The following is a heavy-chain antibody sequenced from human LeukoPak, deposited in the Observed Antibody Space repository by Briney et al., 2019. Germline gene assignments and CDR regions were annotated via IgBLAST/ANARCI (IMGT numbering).Heavy chain of an antibody. D-gene: IGHD6-13*01. CDR2: ICGSGGST. CDR1: GLALSVYA. V-gene: IGHV3-23*01. J-gene: IGHJ4*02. CDR3: AKDEIQQELIKGGFDF. Sequence: GGSLRLSCAASGLALSVYAMSCVRRAPGKGLEWGSGICGSGGSTYYADSVKGRFTISRDNSKKTLYLQMNSLRAEDTAVYYCAKDEIQQELIKGGFDFWGQGTLVTVSS.